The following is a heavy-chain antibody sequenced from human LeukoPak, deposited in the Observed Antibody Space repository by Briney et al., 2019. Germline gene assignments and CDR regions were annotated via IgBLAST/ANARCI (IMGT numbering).Heavy chain of an antibody. CDR2: INPNSGGT. CDR3: ARALGDFWSGYRWFDP. Sequence: ASVKVSCKASGYTFTGYYMHWVRQAPGQGLEWMGWINPNSGGTNYAQKFQGRVTMTRGTSISTAYMELSRLRSDDTAVYYCARALGDFWSGYRWFDPWGQGTLVTVSS. CDR1: GYTFTGYY. D-gene: IGHD3-3*01. V-gene: IGHV1-2*02. J-gene: IGHJ5*02.